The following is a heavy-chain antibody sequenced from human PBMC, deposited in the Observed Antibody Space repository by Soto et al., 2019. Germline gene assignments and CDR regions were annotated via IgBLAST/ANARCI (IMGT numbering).Heavy chain of an antibody. CDR2: IKGDGSEK. D-gene: IGHD2-21*01. CDR3: AAGFPPDF. V-gene: IGHV3-7*01. CDR1: GFTCSISW. J-gene: IGHJ4*02. Sequence: EVHLVESGGGLVQPGGSLTLSCAASGFTCSISWMNWVRQAPGKGLEWVANIKGDGSEKYYVDSVKGRFTISRDNAKNSLYLQMNSLRAEDTAVYYCAAGFPPDFWGQGTLVTVSS.